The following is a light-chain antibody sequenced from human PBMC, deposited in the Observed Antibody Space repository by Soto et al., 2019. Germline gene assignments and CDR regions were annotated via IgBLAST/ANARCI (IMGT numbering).Light chain of an antibody. J-gene: IGKJ1*01. V-gene: IGKV3-11*01. CDR1: QSVSSY. CDR3: QQRRNWPPWT. CDR2: DAS. Sequence: EIVLTQSPATLSLSPGERATLSCRASQSVSSYLAWYQQKPGQAPRLLIYDASNRATGIPARFSGSGSGTDFTLTISSLEPEDFAVYYCQQRRNWPPWTFGQGPKVEIK.